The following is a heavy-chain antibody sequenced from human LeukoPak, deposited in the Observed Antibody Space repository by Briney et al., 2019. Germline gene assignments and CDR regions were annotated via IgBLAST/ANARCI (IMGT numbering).Heavy chain of an antibody. D-gene: IGHD2-15*01. V-gene: IGHV3-21*01. J-gene: IGHJ4*02. CDR3: ARSPRCSGGSCSSPY. CDR2: ISSSSSYI. Sequence: GGSLRLSCAASGFTFSSYSMNWVHQAPGKGLEWVSSISSSSSYIYYADSVKGRFTISRDNAKNSLYLQMNSLRAEDTAVYYCARSPRCSGGSCSSPYWGQGTLVTVSS. CDR1: GFTFSSYS.